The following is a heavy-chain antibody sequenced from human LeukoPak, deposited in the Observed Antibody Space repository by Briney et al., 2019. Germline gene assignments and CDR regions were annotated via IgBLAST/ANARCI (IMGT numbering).Heavy chain of an antibody. CDR2: ITSSSDDT. Sequence: GRSLGLICSVSGFISSNYAMSWVRQPRGKGLDGVSSITSSSDDTFYAASVKGRMTIARENTWDTVFLEMNSLKADDTAVYYCTFDWGFDYWGQGTLVTVSS. V-gene: IGHV3-23*01. J-gene: IGHJ4*02. CDR3: TFDWGFDY. D-gene: IGHD3-16*01. CDR1: GFISSNYA.